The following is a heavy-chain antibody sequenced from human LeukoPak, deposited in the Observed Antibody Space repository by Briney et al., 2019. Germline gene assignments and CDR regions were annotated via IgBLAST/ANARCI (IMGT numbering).Heavy chain of an antibody. CDR3: AKGREYYGWEFDY. CDR2: ISWNSGGI. V-gene: IGHV3-9*01. J-gene: IGHJ4*02. Sequence: GGSLRLSCAASGFIFDDYAMHWVRQAPGKGLEWVSGISWNSGGIGDAGSVKGRFTISRDNAKISLYLQMNSLRAEDTALYYCAKGREYYGWEFDYWGQGTMVTVSS. D-gene: IGHD3-10*01. CDR1: GFIFDDYA.